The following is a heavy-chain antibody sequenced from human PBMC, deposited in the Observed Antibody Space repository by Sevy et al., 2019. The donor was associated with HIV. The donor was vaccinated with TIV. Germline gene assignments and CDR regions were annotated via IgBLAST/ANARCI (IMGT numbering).Heavy chain of an antibody. CDR1: GFTFSNHA. Sequence: GGSLRFSCTASGFTFSNHAMHWVRQGPGKGPEWVAFIRNDGSHEYYADSVKGRFTISRDNSKNTLYLQMNSLRPEDTAVYYCARDRKVLLVVYAIPFDAFDIRGQGTMVTVSS. CDR2: IRNDGSHE. D-gene: IGHD2-8*02. V-gene: IGHV3-30*02. J-gene: IGHJ3*02. CDR3: ARDRKVLLVVYAIPFDAFDI.